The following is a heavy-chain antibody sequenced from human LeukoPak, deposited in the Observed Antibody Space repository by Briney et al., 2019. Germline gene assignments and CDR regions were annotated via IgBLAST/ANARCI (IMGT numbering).Heavy chain of an antibody. V-gene: IGHV3-23*01. CDR3: AKFEFGF. CDR1: RFTFSTYW. J-gene: IGHJ4*02. CDR2: ISGSGGST. Sequence: GGSLRLSCAASRFTFSTYWMHWVRQAPGKGLEWVSAISGSGGSTYYADSVKGRFTISRDNSKNTLYLQMNSLRDEDTAVYYCAKFEFGFWGQGTLVTVSS. D-gene: IGHD3-16*01.